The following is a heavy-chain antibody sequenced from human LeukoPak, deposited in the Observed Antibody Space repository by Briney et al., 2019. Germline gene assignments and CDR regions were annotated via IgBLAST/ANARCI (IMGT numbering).Heavy chain of an antibody. J-gene: IGHJ4*02. CDR1: GFTFSSNG. CDR2: ISGSGGSP. CDR3: AKGGKTIMCPTSCYDY. V-gene: IGHV3-23*01. D-gene: IGHD2-2*01. Sequence: GRSLRLSCAASGFTFSSNGMSWVRQAPGRGLEWVSVISGSGGSPDYTDSVKGRFTISRDNSKNTLYLQMNSLRAEDTAVYYCAKGGKTIMCPTSCYDYWGQGTLVTVSS.